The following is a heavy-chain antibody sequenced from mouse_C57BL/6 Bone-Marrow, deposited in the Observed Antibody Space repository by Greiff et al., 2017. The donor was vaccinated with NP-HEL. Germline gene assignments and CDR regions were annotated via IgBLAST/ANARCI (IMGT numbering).Heavy chain of an antibody. J-gene: IGHJ1*03. CDR2: INYDGSST. V-gene: IGHV5-16*01. D-gene: IGHD1-1*01. CDR3: ARESSHYYGSSPQYFDV. CDR1: GFTFSDYY. Sequence: EVQVVESEGGLVQPGSSMKLSCTASGFTFSDYYMAWVRQVPEKGLEWVANINYDGSSTYYLDSLKSRFIISRDNAKNILYLQMSSLKSEDTATYYCARESSHYYGSSPQYFDVWGTGTTVTVSS.